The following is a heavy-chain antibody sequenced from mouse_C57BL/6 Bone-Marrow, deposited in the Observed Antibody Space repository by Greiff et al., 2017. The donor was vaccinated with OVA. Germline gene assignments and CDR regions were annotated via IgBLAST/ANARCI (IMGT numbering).Heavy chain of an antibody. CDR1: GFTFSSYA. Sequence: EVKLMESGGGLVKPGGSLKLSCAASGFTFSSYAMSWVRQTPEKRLEWVATISDGGSYTYYPANVKGRFTISRDNAKNNLYLQMSHLKSEDTAMYYCAREGDYYGSSLDYWGQGTTLTVSS. D-gene: IGHD1-1*01. V-gene: IGHV5-4*01. J-gene: IGHJ2*01. CDR3: AREGDYYGSSLDY. CDR2: ISDGGSYT.